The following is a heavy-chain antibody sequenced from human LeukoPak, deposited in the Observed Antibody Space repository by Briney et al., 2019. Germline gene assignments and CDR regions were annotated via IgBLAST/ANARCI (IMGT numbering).Heavy chain of an antibody. Sequence: GGSLRLSCAASGFTFSSYWMSRVRQAPGKGLERVANIKQDGSEKYYVDSVKGRFTISRDNAKNSLYLQMNSLRAEDTAVYYCARDSNHYYYDSSGLDYWGQGTLVTVSS. V-gene: IGHV3-7*01. CDR1: GFTFSSYW. CDR2: IKQDGSEK. J-gene: IGHJ4*02. D-gene: IGHD3-22*01. CDR3: ARDSNHYYYDSSGLDY.